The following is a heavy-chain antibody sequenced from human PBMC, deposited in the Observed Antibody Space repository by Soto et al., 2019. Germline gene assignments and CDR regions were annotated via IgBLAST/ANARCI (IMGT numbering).Heavy chain of an antibody. D-gene: IGHD5-12*01. Sequence: GGSLRLACAASLFTFSIYGMHWFRQAPGKGLEWVAVISYDGSNKYYADSVKGRFTISRDNSKNTLYLQMNSLRAEDTAVYYCAKDQLKMASAYYGMDVWGQGTTVTVSS. CDR2: ISYDGSNK. CDR1: LFTFSIYG. J-gene: IGHJ6*02. V-gene: IGHV3-30*18. CDR3: AKDQLKMASAYYGMDV.